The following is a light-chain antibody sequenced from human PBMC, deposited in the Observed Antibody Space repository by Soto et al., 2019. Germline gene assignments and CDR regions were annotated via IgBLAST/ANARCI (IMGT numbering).Light chain of an antibody. Sequence: IVLTQSPGTLSLSPGERAILSYRASQSVSNYLAWYQQKPGQAPRLRIYDASNRATGIPARLSGGGSGTDFTLTISSIEPEDFAVYYCQQRSNWITFGQGTRLEIK. CDR3: QQRSNWIT. CDR2: DAS. CDR1: QSVSNY. J-gene: IGKJ5*01. V-gene: IGKV3-11*01.